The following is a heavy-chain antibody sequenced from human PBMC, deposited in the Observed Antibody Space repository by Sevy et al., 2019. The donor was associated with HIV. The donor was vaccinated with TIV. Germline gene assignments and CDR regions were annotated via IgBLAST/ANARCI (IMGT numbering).Heavy chain of an antibody. CDR1: GYTFTSYD. D-gene: IGHD3-16*01. Sequence: ASVKVSCKASGYTFTSYDINWVRQATGQGLAWMGWMNPNSGNTGYAQKFQGRVTMTRNTSISTAYMELSSLRSEDTAVYYCARGYYDYVWGSYYGMDVWGQGTTVTVSS. CDR3: ARGYYDYVWGSYYGMDV. J-gene: IGHJ6*02. CDR2: MNPNSGNT. V-gene: IGHV1-8*01.